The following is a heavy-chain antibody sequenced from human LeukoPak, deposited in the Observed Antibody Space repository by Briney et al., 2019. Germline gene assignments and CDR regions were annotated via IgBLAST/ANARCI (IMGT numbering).Heavy chain of an antibody. CDR3: ARAKPKNMVRGLIMRRESRYYFDY. D-gene: IGHD3-10*01. Sequence: PGGSLRLTCVASGFSFSTYGMHWVRQAPGKGLEWVAFIRHDGSSKYYADSVKGRFTISRDNSKSTLYIQMNSLRAEDTAVYYCARAKPKNMVRGLIMRRESRYYFDYWGQGTLVTVSS. V-gene: IGHV3-30*02. CDR2: IRHDGSSK. CDR1: GFSFSTYG. J-gene: IGHJ4*02.